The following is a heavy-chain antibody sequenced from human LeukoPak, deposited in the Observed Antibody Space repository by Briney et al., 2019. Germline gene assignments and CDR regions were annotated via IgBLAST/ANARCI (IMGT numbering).Heavy chain of an antibody. Sequence: PGGSLRLSCAASGFTFSSYAMHWVRQAPGKGLEWVAVISYDGSNKYYADSVKGRFTISRDNSKNTLYLQMNSLRAEDTAVYYCARDPDRGSYDFDYWGQGTLVTVSS. D-gene: IGHD1-26*01. CDR2: ISYDGSNK. V-gene: IGHV3-30-3*01. CDR1: GFTFSSYA. J-gene: IGHJ4*02. CDR3: ARDPDRGSYDFDY.